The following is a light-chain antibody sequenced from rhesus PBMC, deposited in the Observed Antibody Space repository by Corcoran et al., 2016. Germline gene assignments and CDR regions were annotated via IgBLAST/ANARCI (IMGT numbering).Light chain of an antibody. V-gene: IGKV1-69*01. Sequence: DIQMTQSPSSLSASVGDRVTITCRASQDVSNWLAWYQHKPGKAPKLLIYRASNLETGVPSRFSGSGSGTDFTLTIRSLQPEDSATYYCQQHDNSPRTFGQGTKVEIK. CDR1: QDVSNW. CDR3: QQHDNSPRT. CDR2: RAS. J-gene: IGKJ1*01.